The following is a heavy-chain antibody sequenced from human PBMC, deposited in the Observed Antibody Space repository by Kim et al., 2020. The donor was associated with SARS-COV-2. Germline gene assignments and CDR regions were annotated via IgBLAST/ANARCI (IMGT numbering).Heavy chain of an antibody. CDR1: GGSISSYY. CDR2: IYYSGST. CDR3: ARGLDDFWSGYYNSYYYYYMDV. D-gene: IGHD3-3*01. Sequence: SETLSLTCTVSGGSISSYYWSWIRQPPGKGLEWIGYIYYSGSTNYNPSLKSRVTISVDTSKNQFSLKLSSVTAADTAVYYCARGLDDFWSGYYNSYYYYYMDVWGKGTTVTVSS. V-gene: IGHV4-59*01. J-gene: IGHJ6*03.